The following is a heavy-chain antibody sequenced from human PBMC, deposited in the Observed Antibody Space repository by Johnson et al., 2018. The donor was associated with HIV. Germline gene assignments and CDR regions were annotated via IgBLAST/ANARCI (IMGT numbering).Heavy chain of an antibody. V-gene: IGHV3-53*01. CDR1: GFTVSSNY. CDR3: ARATDSSGYYYDGSSDAFEI. Sequence: VQLVESGGGLIQPGGSLRLSCAASGFTVSSNYMSWVRQAPGKGLEWVSVIYSGGSTYYADSAQGRFNISRVNSKNTLYLQMNSLRAEDTAVYYCARATDSSGYYYDGSSDAFEIWGQGTMVTVSS. CDR2: IYSGGST. D-gene: IGHD3-22*01. J-gene: IGHJ3*02.